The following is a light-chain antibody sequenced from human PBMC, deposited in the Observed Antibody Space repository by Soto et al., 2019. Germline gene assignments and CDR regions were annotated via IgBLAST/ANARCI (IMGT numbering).Light chain of an antibody. Sequence: DIQMTQSPSTLSASIGDRVTITCRASQSISDWLAWYQQKPGKAPKLLIYRASNLESGVPSRFSGSGSGTEFTLTISSLQPDAFATYYCQQYNGYSRAFGQGTKVEIK. CDR1: QSISDW. J-gene: IGKJ1*01. CDR2: RAS. V-gene: IGKV1-5*03. CDR3: QQYNGYSRA.